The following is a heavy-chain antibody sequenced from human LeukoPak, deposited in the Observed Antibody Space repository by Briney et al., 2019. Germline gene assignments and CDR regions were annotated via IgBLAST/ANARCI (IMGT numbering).Heavy chain of an antibody. Sequence: GGSLRLSCAASGFTFSSYNMNWVRQAPGKGLEWVSGISGRGGSTYYADSVKGRFTISRDNSKNTLYLQMNSLRAEDTAVYYCAKKGDGSSWFFDYWGQGTLVTVSS. CDR2: ISGRGGST. V-gene: IGHV3-23*01. D-gene: IGHD6-13*01. CDR1: GFTFSSYN. J-gene: IGHJ4*02. CDR3: AKKGDGSSWFFDY.